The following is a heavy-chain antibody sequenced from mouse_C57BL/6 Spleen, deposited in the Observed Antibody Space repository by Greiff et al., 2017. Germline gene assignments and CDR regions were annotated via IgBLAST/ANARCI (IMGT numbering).Heavy chain of an antibody. Sequence: EVQLQQSVAELVRPGASVKLSCTASGFNIKNTYMPWVKQRPEQGLEWIGRIDPANGNTKYAPKFQGKATITADTSSNTAYLQLSSLTSEDTAIYYCARIGAMDYWGQGTSVTVSS. CDR1: GFNIKNTY. CDR3: ARIGAMDY. V-gene: IGHV14-3*01. J-gene: IGHJ4*01. CDR2: IDPANGNT.